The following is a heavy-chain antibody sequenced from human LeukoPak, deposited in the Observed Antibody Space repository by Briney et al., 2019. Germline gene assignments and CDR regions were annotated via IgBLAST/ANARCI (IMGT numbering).Heavy chain of an antibody. Sequence: PSETLSLTCTVSDDSISDYYWSWIRQPPGKGLEWIGYISYSGSANYNPSLKSRVTISLDTSKNQFSLKLTSVITADTAVFYCARTHSSSLIWFDPWGQGTLVIVSS. CDR2: ISYSGSA. V-gene: IGHV4-59*01. CDR1: DDSISDYY. CDR3: ARTHSSSLIWFDP. D-gene: IGHD6-13*01. J-gene: IGHJ5*02.